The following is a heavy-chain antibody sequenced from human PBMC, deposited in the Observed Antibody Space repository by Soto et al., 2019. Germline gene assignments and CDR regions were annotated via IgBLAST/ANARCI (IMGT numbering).Heavy chain of an antibody. V-gene: IGHV1-69*08. D-gene: IGHD3-22*01. CDR1: GGTFSSYT. J-gene: IGHJ2*01. Sequence: QVQLVQSGAEVKKPGSSVKVSCKASGGTFSSYTISWVRQAPGQGLEWMGRIIPILGIANYAQKFQGRVTITADKSTSTAYMELSSLRSEDAAVYYCARDLSGYLEVGGLYFDLWGRGTLVTVSS. CDR3: ARDLSGYLEVGGLYFDL. CDR2: IIPILGIA.